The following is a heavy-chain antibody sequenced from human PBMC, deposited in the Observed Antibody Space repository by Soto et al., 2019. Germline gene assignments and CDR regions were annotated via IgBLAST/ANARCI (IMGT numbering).Heavy chain of an antibody. D-gene: IGHD2-2*01. Sequence: GGSLRLSCSASGFTFSSYAMHWVRQAPGKGLEYVSAISSNGGSTYYADSVKGRFTISRDNSKNTLYLQMSSLRAEDTAVYYCVKLVVDGYCSSTSCYPLDYWGQGTLVTVSS. V-gene: IGHV3-64D*06. J-gene: IGHJ4*02. CDR1: GFTFSSYA. CDR2: ISSNGGST. CDR3: VKLVVDGYCSSTSCYPLDY.